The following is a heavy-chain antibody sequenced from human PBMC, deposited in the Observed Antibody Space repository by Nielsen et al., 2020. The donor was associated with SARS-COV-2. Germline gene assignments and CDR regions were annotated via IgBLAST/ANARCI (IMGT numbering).Heavy chain of an antibody. CDR3: AREHFVGGLGIVVVISTILDY. CDR1: GYRFTAYS. Sequence: ASVKVSCKASGYRFTAYSMHWVRQAPGRGPEWMGRIDPHSGGTTYAQKFQGRVTMTRDTSMSTVYMELSSLRSEDTAVYYCAREHFVGGLGIVVVISTILDYWGQGTLVTVSS. V-gene: IGHV1-2*06. CDR2: IDPHSGGT. J-gene: IGHJ4*02. D-gene: IGHD3-22*01.